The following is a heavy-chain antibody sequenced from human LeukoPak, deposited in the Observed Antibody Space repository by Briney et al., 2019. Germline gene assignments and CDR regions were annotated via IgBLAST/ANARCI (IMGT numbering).Heavy chain of an antibody. CDR2: INPHSGGT. CDR3: ARVDRLYERTYPAGYDI. Sequence: ASVKVSCKASGYNFRDYYIRWVRHAPGQGLEWMGWINPHSGGTRYAPKFQGRVTMSRDTSINTAYMELRRLRSDDTAVFYCARVDRLYERTYPAGYDIWGQGTRVTVSS. J-gene: IGHJ3*02. D-gene: IGHD6-25*01. CDR1: GYNFRDYY. V-gene: IGHV1-2*02.